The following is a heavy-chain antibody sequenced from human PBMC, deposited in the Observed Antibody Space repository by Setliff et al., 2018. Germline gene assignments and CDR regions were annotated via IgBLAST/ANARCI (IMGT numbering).Heavy chain of an antibody. J-gene: IGHJ6*03. D-gene: IGHD6-19*01. Sequence: LSLTCTVSGGSVNSGYDNWNWLRQPAGKGLEWIGHINRRGSTNFTPSLKSRVTISLDTSKNQFSLNLTSVTAADTAVYYCARATSGWYSAYYYYMDVWGKGTTVTVS. CDR1: GGSVNSGYDN. CDR2: INRRGST. CDR3: ARATSGWYSAYYYYMDV. V-gene: IGHV4-61*09.